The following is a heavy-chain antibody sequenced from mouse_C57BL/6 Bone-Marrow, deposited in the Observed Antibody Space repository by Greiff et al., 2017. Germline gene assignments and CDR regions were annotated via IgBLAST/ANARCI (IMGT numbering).Heavy chain of an antibody. Sequence: EVKLMESGGGLVKPGGSLKLSCAASGFTFSSYTMSWVRQTPEKRLEWVATISGGGGNTYYPDSVKGRFTISRDNAKNTLYLQMSSLRSEDTALYYCARLRGFPAWFAYWGQGTLVTVSA. CDR3: ARLRGFPAWFAY. CDR1: GFTFSSYT. V-gene: IGHV5-9*01. CDR2: ISGGGGNT. J-gene: IGHJ3*01.